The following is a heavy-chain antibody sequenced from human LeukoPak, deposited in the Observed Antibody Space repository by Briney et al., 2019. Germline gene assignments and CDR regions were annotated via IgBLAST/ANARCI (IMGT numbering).Heavy chain of an antibody. CDR2: IIPIFGTA. D-gene: IGHD6-13*01. CDR3: ASRATQLVSAFDI. V-gene: IGHV1-69*06. Sequence: ASVKVSCKASGGTFSSYAISWVRQAPGQGLEWMGGIIPIFGTANYAQKFQGRVTITADKSTSTAYMGLSSLRSEDTAVYYCASRATQLVSAFDIWGQGTMVTVSS. CDR1: GGTFSSYA. J-gene: IGHJ3*02.